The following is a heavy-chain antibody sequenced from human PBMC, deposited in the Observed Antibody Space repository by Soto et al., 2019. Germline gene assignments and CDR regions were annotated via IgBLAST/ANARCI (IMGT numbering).Heavy chain of an antibody. D-gene: IGHD3-10*01. J-gene: IGHJ5*02. CDR3: ARQGDYYGSGSYYDWFDP. V-gene: IGHV4-39*01. CDR1: GGSISSSSYY. Sequence: SETLSLTCTVSGGSISSSSYYWGWIRQPPGKGLEWIGSIYYSGSTYNNPSLKSRVTISVDTSKNQFSLKLSSVTAADTAVYYCARQGDYYGSGSYYDWFDPWGQGTLVTVSS. CDR2: IYYSGST.